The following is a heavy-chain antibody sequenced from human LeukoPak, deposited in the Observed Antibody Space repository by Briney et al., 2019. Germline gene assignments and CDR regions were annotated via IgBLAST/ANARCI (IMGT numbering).Heavy chain of an antibody. CDR1: GFSLDDYA. CDR2: ISWDGRNT. V-gene: IGHV3-9*01. Sequence: GGSLRLSCAAAGFSLDDYAMHWVRQAPGKGLEWVSSISWDGRNTAYGDSVKGRFTISRDNAQNSLYLQMNSLRIEDTALYYXXXDMGXXXLKXAFDLWGQGTLVTVSS. D-gene: IGHD2-15*01. J-gene: IGHJ3*01. CDR3: XXDMGXXXLKXAFDL.